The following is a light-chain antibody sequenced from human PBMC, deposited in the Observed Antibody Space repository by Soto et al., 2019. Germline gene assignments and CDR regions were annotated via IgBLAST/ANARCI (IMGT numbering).Light chain of an antibody. Sequence: QSALTQPASVSGSPGQSITISCTGTSSDVGGYNYVSWYQQPPGKAPKLMIYDVSNRPAGVSNRFSGSKSGNTASLTISVLQAEDASDYYCRAYTSRSTYVVFGGGTK. CDR3: RAYTSRSTYVV. J-gene: IGLJ2*01. CDR1: SSDVGGYNY. CDR2: DVS. V-gene: IGLV2-14*01.